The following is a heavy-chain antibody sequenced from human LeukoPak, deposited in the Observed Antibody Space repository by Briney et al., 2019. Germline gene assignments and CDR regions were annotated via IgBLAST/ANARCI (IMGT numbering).Heavy chain of an antibody. CDR2: IYYSGST. Sequence: PSETLSLTCSVSGDSISTSSYYWGWIRQPPGKGLEWIGTIYYSGSTYYNPSLTSRVTISVDTSKNQFSLKLSSVTAADTAVYYCAREGLEYYDILTGYDAFDIWGQGTMVTVSS. J-gene: IGHJ3*02. V-gene: IGHV4-39*07. CDR1: GDSISTSSYY. CDR3: AREGLEYYDILTGYDAFDI. D-gene: IGHD3-9*01.